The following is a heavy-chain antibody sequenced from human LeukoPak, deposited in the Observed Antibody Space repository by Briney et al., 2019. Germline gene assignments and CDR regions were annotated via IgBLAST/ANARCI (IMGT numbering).Heavy chain of an antibody. CDR2: IYYSGST. V-gene: IGHV4-59*08. Sequence: SETLSLTCTVSGGSISSYYWSWIRQPPGKGLEWIGYIYYSGSTNYNPSLKSRVTISVDTSKNQFSLKLSSVTAAVTAVYYCARHYDSSGYWYYFDYWGQGTLVTVSS. J-gene: IGHJ4*02. CDR3: ARHYDSSGYWYYFDY. CDR1: GGSISSYY. D-gene: IGHD3-22*01.